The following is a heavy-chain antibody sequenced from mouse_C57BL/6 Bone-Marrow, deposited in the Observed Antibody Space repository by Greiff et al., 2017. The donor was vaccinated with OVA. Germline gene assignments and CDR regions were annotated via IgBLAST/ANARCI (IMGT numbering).Heavy chain of an antibody. J-gene: IGHJ2*01. CDR1: GYTFTSYG. CDR3: ARRGPDY. Sequence: VMLVESGAELARPGASVKLSCKASGYTFTSYGISWVKQRTGQGLEWIGEIYPRSGNTYYNEKFKGKATLTADKSSSTAYMELRSLTSEDSAVYFCARRGPDYWGQGTTLTVSS. V-gene: IGHV1-81*01. CDR2: IYPRSGNT.